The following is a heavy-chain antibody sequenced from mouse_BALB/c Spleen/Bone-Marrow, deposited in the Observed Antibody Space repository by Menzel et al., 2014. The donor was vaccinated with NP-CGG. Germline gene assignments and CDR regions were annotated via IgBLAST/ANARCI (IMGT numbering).Heavy chain of an antibody. J-gene: IGHJ4*01. CDR2: IDPANGNT. D-gene: IGHD4-1*01. Sequence: EVQLQQSGAELVKPGASVKLSCTXXXXXXXXXXXXWXXXXXXQGLEWIGRIDPANGNTKYDPKFQGKATITADTSSNTAYLQLSXXXXXXTAVYYCARWEYYAMXYXGQGTSVXVSX. CDR1: XXXXXXXX. V-gene: IGHV14-3*02. CDR3: ARWEYYAMXY.